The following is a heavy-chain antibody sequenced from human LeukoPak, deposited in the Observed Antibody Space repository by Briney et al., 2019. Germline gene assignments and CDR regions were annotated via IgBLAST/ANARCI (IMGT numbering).Heavy chain of an antibody. D-gene: IGHD6-13*01. J-gene: IGHJ6*02. CDR3: AKDGVRLVEAAGTHYYYYGMDV. V-gene: IGHV3-30*18. Sequence: GGSLTLSCAASGFTFSSYGMHWVRQAPGKGLEWVAVISYDGSNKYYADSVRGGFTISRDNSKNSLYLQMNSLRAEDTAVYYCAKDGVRLVEAAGTHYYYYGMDVWGQGTTVTVSS. CDR2: ISYDGSNK. CDR1: GFTFSSYG.